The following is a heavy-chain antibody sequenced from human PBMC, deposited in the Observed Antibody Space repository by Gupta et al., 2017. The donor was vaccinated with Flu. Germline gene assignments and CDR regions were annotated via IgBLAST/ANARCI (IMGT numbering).Heavy chain of an antibody. CDR3: ARPAAGARYTGSDA. D-gene: IGHD2-2*02. Sequence: GGSISGSRYYWGWISQPPGKGLEGIGSIYYTGENYYNAYRKTRVTITVDTSKNQCSLRLTSVTVADTAVYYCARPAAGARYTGSDAGGQGTMVTVSS. V-gene: IGHV4-39*01. J-gene: IGHJ4*02. CDR2: IYYTGEN. CDR1: GGSISGSRYY.